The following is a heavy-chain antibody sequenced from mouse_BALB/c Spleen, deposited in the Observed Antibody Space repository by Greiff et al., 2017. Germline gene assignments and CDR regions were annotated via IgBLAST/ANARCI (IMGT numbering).Heavy chain of an antibody. D-gene: IGHD2-3*01. Sequence: EVQLVESGAELVKPGASVKLSCTASGFNIKDTYMHWVKQRPEQGLEWIGRIDPANGNTKYDPKFQGKATITADTSSNTAYLQLSSLTSEDTAVYYCARGGGYYEGFAYWGQGTLVTVSA. J-gene: IGHJ3*01. CDR3: ARGGGYYEGFAY. V-gene: IGHV14-3*02. CDR1: GFNIKDTY. CDR2: IDPANGNT.